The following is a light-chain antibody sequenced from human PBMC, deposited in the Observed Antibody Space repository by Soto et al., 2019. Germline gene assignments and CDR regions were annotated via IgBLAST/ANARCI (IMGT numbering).Light chain of an antibody. J-gene: IGLJ1*01. CDR3: SSYTSSSTYV. CDR2: DVS. Sequence: QSALTQPPSVSGSPGQSVAISCTGTSSDVGGSSGVSWYQQPPGTAPKLIIYDVSNRPPGVPDRFSGSKSGNTASLIISGLQAEDEGDYYCSSYTSSSTYVFGTGTKVTVL. V-gene: IGLV2-18*02. CDR1: SSDVGGSSG.